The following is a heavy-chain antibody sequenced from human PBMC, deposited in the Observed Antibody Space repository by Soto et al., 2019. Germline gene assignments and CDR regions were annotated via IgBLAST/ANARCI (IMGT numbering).Heavy chain of an antibody. V-gene: IGHV4-39*01. CDR2: IYYSGST. CDR1: VGSISSSSYY. Sequence: SETLSLTCTVSVGSISSSSYYWGWIRRPPGKGLEWIGSIYYSGSTYYNPSLKSRVTISVDTSKNQFSLKLSSVTAADTAVYYCARHSVAAAEFDYWGQGTLVTVSS. J-gene: IGHJ4*02. D-gene: IGHD6-13*01. CDR3: ARHSVAAAEFDY.